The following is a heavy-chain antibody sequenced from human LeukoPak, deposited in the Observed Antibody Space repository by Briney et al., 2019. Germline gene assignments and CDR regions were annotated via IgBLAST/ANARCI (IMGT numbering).Heavy chain of an antibody. J-gene: IGHJ4*02. Sequence: GGSLRLSCVASGFTFSSYTMNWVRQAPGKGLAWVSYISSNGSSIYYADSVKGRFTISRDNSKNSLFLQMKSLRTDDTALYYCVKEPHYYDRSGYFWGQGTLVTVSS. CDR1: GFTFSSYT. D-gene: IGHD3-22*01. CDR3: VKEPHYYDRSGYF. V-gene: IGHV3-48*04. CDR2: ISSNGSSI.